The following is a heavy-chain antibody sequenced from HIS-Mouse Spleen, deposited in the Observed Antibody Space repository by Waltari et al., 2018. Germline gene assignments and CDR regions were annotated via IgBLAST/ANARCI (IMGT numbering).Heavy chain of an antibody. CDR3: AREIPYSSSWYDWYFDL. V-gene: IGHV4-39*07. J-gene: IGHJ2*01. Sequence: QMQLQESGPGLVKPSETLFLTCTVSGGPISSSSYNLGWIRQPPGQGLEWIGSIYYSGSTYYNPSLKSRVTISVATSKNQFSLKLSSVTAADTAVYYCAREIPYSSSWYDWYFDLWGRGTLVTVSS. D-gene: IGHD6-13*01. CDR2: IYYSGST. CDR1: GGPISSSSYN.